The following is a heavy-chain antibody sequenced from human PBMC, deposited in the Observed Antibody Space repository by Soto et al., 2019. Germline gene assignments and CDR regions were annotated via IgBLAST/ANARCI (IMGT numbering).Heavy chain of an antibody. D-gene: IGHD2-15*01. CDR1: GGSISSGGYS. Sequence: QLQLQESGSGLVKPSQTLSLTCAVSGGSISSGGYSWSWIRQPPGKGLEWIGYIYHSGSTYYNPSLKSRVTISVDRSKNQFSLKLSSVTAADTAVYYCARAASYCSCGSCLWLPYFDYWGQGTLVTVSS. V-gene: IGHV4-30-2*01. CDR3: ARAASYCSCGSCLWLPYFDY. J-gene: IGHJ4*02. CDR2: IYHSGST.